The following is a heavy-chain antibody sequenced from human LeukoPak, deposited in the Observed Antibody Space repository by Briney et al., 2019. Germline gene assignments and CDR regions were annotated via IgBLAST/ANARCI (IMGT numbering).Heavy chain of an antibody. V-gene: IGHV4-34*01. CDR1: GGSFSGYY. Sequence: SETLSLTCAVYGGSFSGYYWSWIRQPPGKGLEWIGEINHSGSTNYNPSLKSRVTISVDTSKKQFSLKLSSVTAADTAVYYCARRPLTYYYGSGSYSNWFDPWGQGTLVTVSS. D-gene: IGHD3-10*01. CDR3: ARRPLTYYYGSGSYSNWFDP. J-gene: IGHJ5*02. CDR2: INHSGST.